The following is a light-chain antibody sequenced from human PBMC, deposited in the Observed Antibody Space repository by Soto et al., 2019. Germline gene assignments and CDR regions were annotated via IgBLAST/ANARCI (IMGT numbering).Light chain of an antibody. CDR2: AAS. Sequence: DIPMTQSPSSLSASVGDRVTITCRASQTISTYLNWYQQKPGKAPNLLIYAASSLQSGVPPRFSGRGSGTDFTLTISSLQPEDSATYFCQQSYSTSWTFGQGTKVEIK. CDR1: QTISTY. V-gene: IGKV1-39*01. CDR3: QQSYSTSWT. J-gene: IGKJ1*01.